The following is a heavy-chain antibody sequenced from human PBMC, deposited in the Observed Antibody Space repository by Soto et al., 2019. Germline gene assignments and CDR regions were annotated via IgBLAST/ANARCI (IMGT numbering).Heavy chain of an antibody. CDR2: IYPGDSDT. CDR3: ARGKAGTYFDY. J-gene: IGHJ4*02. CDR1: EYSFTSYW. V-gene: IGHV5-51*01. Sequence: SQTNWGKGAEYSFTSYWSGLVRQMPGKGLEWMGIIYPGDSDTRYSPSFQGQVTISADKSISTAYLQWSSLKASDTAMYYCARGKAGTYFDYWGQGTLVPGSS. D-gene: IGHD1-1*01.